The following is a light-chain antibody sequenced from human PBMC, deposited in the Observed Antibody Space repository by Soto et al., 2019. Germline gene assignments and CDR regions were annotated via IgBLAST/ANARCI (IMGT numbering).Light chain of an antibody. J-gene: IGLJ2*01. CDR1: SDDIGAGYD. V-gene: IGLV1-40*01. Sequence: QCVLTQPPSVSGAPGQRVTISCTGSSDDIGAGYDVHWYQQLPGTAPKLLIYGNSNRPSGVPDRFSGSKSGTSASLAITGLQAEDEADYYCQSYDSSLSAVVFGGGTKLTGL. CDR2: GNS. CDR3: QSYDSSLSAVV.